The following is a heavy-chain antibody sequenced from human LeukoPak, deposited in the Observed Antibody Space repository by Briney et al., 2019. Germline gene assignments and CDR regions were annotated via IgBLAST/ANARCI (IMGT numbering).Heavy chain of an antibody. Sequence: PGGSLTLSCTATGFTFSNYWFNWLRQTPAKGLEGVANIKQDGSETVYVDSVKGRCTISRDNAQSSLYLQMNSLRAEDTAVYYCARDPYSSSWSYGMDVWGQGTAVTVSS. D-gene: IGHD6-13*01. CDR3: ARDPYSSSWSYGMDV. CDR1: GFTFSNYW. V-gene: IGHV3-7*05. CDR2: IKQDGSET. J-gene: IGHJ6*02.